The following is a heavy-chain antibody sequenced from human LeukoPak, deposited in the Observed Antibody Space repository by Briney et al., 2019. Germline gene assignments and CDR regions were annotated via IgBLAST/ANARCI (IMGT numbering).Heavy chain of an antibody. CDR3: ARWGETSALRVHAFDI. V-gene: IGHV4-59*01. CDR1: GGSISSYY. J-gene: IGHJ3*02. CDR2: GHYSGST. D-gene: IGHD3-10*01. Sequence: PSETLSLTCTVSGGSISSYYWSWIRQPPGKGLEWIGYGHYSGSTNYNPSLNSRVTFSVDTSKNQFSLKLSSVTAADTAVYYCARWGETSALRVHAFDIWGQGTMVTVSS.